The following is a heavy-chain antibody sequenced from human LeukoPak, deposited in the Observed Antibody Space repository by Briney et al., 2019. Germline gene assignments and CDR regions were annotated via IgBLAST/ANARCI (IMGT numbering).Heavy chain of an antibody. J-gene: IGHJ4*02. D-gene: IGHD5-18*01. Sequence: PGGSLRLSCAASGFTFSNAWMSWVRQAPGKGLEWVGRIKGKTDGGTTDYAAPVKGRFTISRDDSKNTLYLQMNSLRAEDTAVYYCASREGGSGYSYGPLGYWGQGTLVTVSS. CDR3: ASREGGSGYSYGPLGY. V-gene: IGHV3-15*01. CDR1: GFTFSNAW. CDR2: IKGKTDGGTT.